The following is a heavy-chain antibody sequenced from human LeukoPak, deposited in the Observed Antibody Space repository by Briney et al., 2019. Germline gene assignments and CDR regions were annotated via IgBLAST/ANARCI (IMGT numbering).Heavy chain of an antibody. J-gene: IGHJ3*02. CDR2: INPNSGGT. Sequence: ASVKVSCKASGYTFTSYAMNWVRQAPGQGLEWMGWINPNSGGTNYAQKFQGWVTMTRDTSISTAYMELSSLRSEDTAVYYCARVEGAYCGGDCYSDAFDIWGQGTMVTVSS. CDR1: GYTFTSYA. D-gene: IGHD2-21*02. V-gene: IGHV1-2*04. CDR3: ARVEGAYCGGDCYSDAFDI.